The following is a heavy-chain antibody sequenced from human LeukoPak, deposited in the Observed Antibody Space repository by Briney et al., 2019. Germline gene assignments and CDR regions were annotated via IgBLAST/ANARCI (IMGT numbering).Heavy chain of an antibody. Sequence: SETLSLTCTVSGGSISSYYWSWIRQPPGKGLEWIGYIYYSGSTNYNPSLKSRVTISVDTSKNQFSLKLSSVTAADTAVYYCAAHARYSYGVPYYFDYWGQGTLVTVSS. CDR2: IYYSGST. D-gene: IGHD5-18*01. CDR3: AAHARYSYGVPYYFDY. V-gene: IGHV4-59*01. CDR1: GGSISSYY. J-gene: IGHJ4*02.